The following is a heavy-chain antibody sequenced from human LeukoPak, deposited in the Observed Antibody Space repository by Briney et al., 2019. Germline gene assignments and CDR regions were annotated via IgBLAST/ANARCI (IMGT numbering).Heavy chain of an antibody. D-gene: IGHD1-26*01. J-gene: IGHJ4*02. V-gene: IGHV1-58*02. CDR2: VVVGSGNT. Sequence: SVKVSCKASGFTFTSSAMQWVRQARGQRLEWIGWVVVGSGNTNYAQKFQERVTITRDVSTSRAYMELSSLRSEDTAVYYCAAVQVGANYYFDYWGQGTLVTVSS. CDR3: AAVQVGANYYFDY. CDR1: GFTFTSSA.